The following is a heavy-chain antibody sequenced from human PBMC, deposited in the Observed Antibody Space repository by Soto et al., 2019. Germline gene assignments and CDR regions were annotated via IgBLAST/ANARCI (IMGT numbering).Heavy chain of an antibody. V-gene: IGHV4-39*01. CDR1: GGSISSSSYY. CDR3: ARLRAHYYYYGMDV. Sequence: ETLSLTCTVSGGSISSSSYYWGWIRQPPGKGLEWIGSIYYSGSTYYNPSLKSRVTISVDTSKNQFSLKLSSVTAADTAVYYCARLRAHYYYYGMDVWGQGTTVTVSS. CDR2: IYYSGST. D-gene: IGHD3-10*01. J-gene: IGHJ6*02.